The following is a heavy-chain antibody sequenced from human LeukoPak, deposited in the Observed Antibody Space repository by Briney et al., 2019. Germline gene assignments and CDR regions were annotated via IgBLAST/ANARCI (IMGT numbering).Heavy chain of an antibody. D-gene: IGHD2-15*01. V-gene: IGHV3-23*01. CDR3: ARDRIGSDY. CDR2: ISDSGSIT. Sequence: PGGSLRLSCAASGFAFSSQAMGWVRQAPGKGLEWVSVISDSGSITYYADSVKGRFTISRDNSRNTLYLQMNSLRAEDTAVYYCARDRIGSDYWGQGTLVTVSS. CDR1: GFAFSSQA. J-gene: IGHJ4*02.